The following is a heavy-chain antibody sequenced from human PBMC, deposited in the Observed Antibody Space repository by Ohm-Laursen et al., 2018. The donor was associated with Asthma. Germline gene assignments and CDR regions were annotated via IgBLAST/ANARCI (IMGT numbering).Heavy chain of an antibody. V-gene: IGHV3-23*01. CDR2: ISGSGVST. J-gene: IGHJ5*02. CDR1: GFTFDYYA. CDR3: AKPDGSGIPGKNWFDP. D-gene: IGHD3-10*01. Sequence: SLRLSCAASGFTFDYYAMSWVRQAPGKGLEWVSGISGSGVSTFYAESVKGRFTISRDNSKNILYLQMNSLRADDTAVYYCAKPDGSGIPGKNWFDPWGQGTLVTVSS.